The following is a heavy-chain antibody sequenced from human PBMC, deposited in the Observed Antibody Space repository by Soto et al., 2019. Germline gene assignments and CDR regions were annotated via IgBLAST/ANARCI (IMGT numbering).Heavy chain of an antibody. V-gene: IGHV4-59*01. J-gene: IGHJ5*02. Sequence: PSETLSLTCTVSGGSISSYYWSWIRQPPGKGLGWIGYIYYSGSTNYNPSLKSRVTISVDTSKNQFSLKLSSVTAADTAVYYCARADWGSGWLNWFDPWGQGTLVTVSS. CDR2: IYYSGST. CDR1: GGSISSYY. CDR3: ARADWGSGWLNWFDP. D-gene: IGHD6-19*01.